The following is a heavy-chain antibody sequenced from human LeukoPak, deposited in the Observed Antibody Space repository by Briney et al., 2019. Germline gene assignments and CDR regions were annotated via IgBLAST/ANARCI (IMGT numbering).Heavy chain of an antibody. CDR2: IRYDGSNK. V-gene: IGHV3-30*02. D-gene: IGHD6-13*01. Sequence: PGGSLRLSCAASGFTFSSYGMHWVRQAPGKGLEWVAFIRYDGSNKYYADSAKGRFTISRDNSKNTLYLQMNSLRAEDTAVYYCAKEQQLVRYFDYWGQGTLVTVSS. J-gene: IGHJ4*02. CDR1: GFTFSSYG. CDR3: AKEQQLVRYFDY.